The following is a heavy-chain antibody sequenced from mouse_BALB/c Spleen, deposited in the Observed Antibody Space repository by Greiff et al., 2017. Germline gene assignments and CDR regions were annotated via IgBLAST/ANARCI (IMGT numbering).Heavy chain of an antibody. D-gene: IGHD6-1*01. CDR3: ARGSLALYAMDY. Sequence: EVQVVESGGGLVQPGGSRKLSCAASGFTFSSFGMHWVRQAPEKGLEWVAYISSGSSTIYYADTVKGRFTISRDNPKNTLFLQMTSLRSEDTAMYYCARGSLALYAMDYWGQGTSVTVSS. J-gene: IGHJ4*01. V-gene: IGHV5-17*02. CDR1: GFTFSSFG. CDR2: ISSGSSTI.